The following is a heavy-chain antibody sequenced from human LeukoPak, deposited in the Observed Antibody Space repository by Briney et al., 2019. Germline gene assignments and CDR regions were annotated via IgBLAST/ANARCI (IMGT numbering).Heavy chain of an antibody. D-gene: IGHD5-18*01. CDR2: IRNEANRYTT. V-gene: IGHV3-72*01. CDR3: TRLRNYGYDF. CDR1: GLTLGGYY. J-gene: IGHJ4*02. Sequence: HSGGSLILSCAASGLTLGGYYMDWVRQAPGKGLEWVGRIRNEANRYTTEYAASVKGRFTISRDDSKNSLYLQMNSLKTEDTAVYYCTRLRNYGYDFWGQGTLVTVSS.